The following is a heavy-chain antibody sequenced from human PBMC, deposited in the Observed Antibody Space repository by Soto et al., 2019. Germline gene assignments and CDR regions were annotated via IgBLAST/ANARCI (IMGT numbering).Heavy chain of an antibody. CDR2: INPNSGGT. J-gene: IGHJ4*02. CDR1: GYTFTGYY. CDR3: ARAPVLYNWGPTTFDY. D-gene: IGHD7-27*01. Sequence: GASVKVSCKASGYTFTGYYMHWVRQAPGQGLEWMGWINPNSGGTNYAQKFQGWVTMTRDTSISTAYMELSRLRSDDTAVYYCARAPVLYNWGPTTFDYWGQGTLVTVSS. V-gene: IGHV1-2*04.